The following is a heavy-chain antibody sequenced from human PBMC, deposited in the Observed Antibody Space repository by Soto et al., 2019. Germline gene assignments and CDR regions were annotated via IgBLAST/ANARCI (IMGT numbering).Heavy chain of an antibody. J-gene: IGHJ4*02. V-gene: IGHV3-23*01. CDR3: AKGGRSSSGLDFDY. CDR1: GFTFSSYA. D-gene: IGHD6-6*01. Sequence: EVQLLESGGGLVQPGGSLRLSSAASGFTFSSYALNWVRQAPGKGLEWVSTISGSGGDTYYADSVKGRFTISRDNSKYTLSLQMDSLRAEDTAVYYCAKGGRSSSGLDFDYWGQGTLVTVSS. CDR2: ISGSGGDT.